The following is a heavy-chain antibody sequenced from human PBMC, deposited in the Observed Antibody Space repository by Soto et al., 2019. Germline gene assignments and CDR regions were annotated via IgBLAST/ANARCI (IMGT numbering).Heavy chain of an antibody. CDR2: IVVGSGNT. CDR1: GFTFTNSA. J-gene: IGHJ6*02. Sequence: SVKVSCKASGFTFTNSAMQWVRQARGQSLEWLGWIVVGSGNTNYAQKFQGRVTITADESTSTAYMELSSLRSEDTAVYYCARHDCISTSCYYYYYYSMDVWGQGTTVTVSS. CDR3: ARHDCISTSCYYYYYYSMDV. D-gene: IGHD2-2*01. V-gene: IGHV1-58*02.